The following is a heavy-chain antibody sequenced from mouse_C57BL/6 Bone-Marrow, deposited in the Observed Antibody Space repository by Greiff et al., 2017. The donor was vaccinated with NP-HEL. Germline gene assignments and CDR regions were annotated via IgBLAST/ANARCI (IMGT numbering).Heavy chain of an antibody. V-gene: IGHV1-18*01. CDR2: IHPNNGGT. CDR1: GYTFTDYN. J-gene: IGHJ4*01. D-gene: IGHD6-5*01. Sequence: EVQLQQSGPELVKPGASVKIPCKASGYTFTDYNMDWVKQSHGKSLEWIGAIHPNNGGTIYNQKFKGKATLTVDKSSSTAYMELRSLTSEDTAVYYCARPTHYYYAMDYWGQGTSVTVSS. CDR3: ARPTHYYYAMDY.